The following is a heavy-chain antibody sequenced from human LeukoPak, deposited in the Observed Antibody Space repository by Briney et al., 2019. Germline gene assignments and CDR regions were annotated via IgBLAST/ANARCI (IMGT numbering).Heavy chain of an antibody. CDR2: ISSSGSTK. CDR3: LRETQCVPDY. J-gene: IGHJ4*02. CDR1: GFTLSTYS. D-gene: IGHD6-19*01. V-gene: IGHV3-48*01. Sequence: GGSLRLSRASSGFTLSTYSINCLRQARAKGLDWVSYISSSGSTKLFAGSVKGRFNIFRDNAQNLLYLQMNSLRSEDTAGFYCLRETQCVPDYWGQGALVTVCS.